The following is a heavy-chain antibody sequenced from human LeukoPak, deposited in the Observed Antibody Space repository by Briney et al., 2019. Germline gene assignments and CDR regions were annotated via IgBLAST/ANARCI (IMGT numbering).Heavy chain of an antibody. D-gene: IGHD3-10*01. V-gene: IGHV1-18*04. CDR3: ARYNLGYGPGSHDAFDI. Sequence: GASVKVSCKASGYTFTSYGISWVRQPPGQGLEWMGWISAYNGNTNYAQKLQGRVTMTTDTSTSTAYMELRSLRSDDTAVYYCARYNLGYGPGSHDAFDIWGQGTMVTVSS. CDR2: ISAYNGNT. CDR1: GYTFTSYG. J-gene: IGHJ3*02.